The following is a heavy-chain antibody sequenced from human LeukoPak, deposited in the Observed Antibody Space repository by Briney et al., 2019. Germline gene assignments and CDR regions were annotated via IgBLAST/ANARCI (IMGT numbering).Heavy chain of an antibody. V-gene: IGHV3-21*01. Sequence: GGSLRLSCAASGFTFSSYSMNWVRQALGKGLEWVSSISSSSSYIYYADSVKGRFTISRDNAKNSLYLQMNSLRAEDTAVYYCARDSGYDYPFDYWGQGTLVTVSS. CDR1: GFTFSSYS. J-gene: IGHJ4*02. CDR3: ARDSGYDYPFDY. D-gene: IGHD5-12*01. CDR2: ISSSSSYI.